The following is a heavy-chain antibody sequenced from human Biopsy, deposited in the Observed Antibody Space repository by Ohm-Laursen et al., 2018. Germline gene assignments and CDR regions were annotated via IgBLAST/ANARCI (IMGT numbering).Heavy chain of an antibody. CDR1: EFNVDRNH. J-gene: IGHJ4*02. CDR2: IHGSGRT. Sequence: GSLRLSCTASEFNVDRNHMNWVRQAPGKGLEWVSMIHGSGRTDYADSVKGRFTDSRDNSKDTVYLQMNALRVDDTAMYYCAGAGGHSFWGQGALVTVSS. V-gene: IGHV3-66*01. CDR3: AGAGGHSF. D-gene: IGHD3-16*01.